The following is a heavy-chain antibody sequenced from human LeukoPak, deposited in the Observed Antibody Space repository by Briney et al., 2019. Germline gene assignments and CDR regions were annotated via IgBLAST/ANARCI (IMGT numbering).Heavy chain of an antibody. CDR3: AKDRGRTGRLDY. J-gene: IGHJ4*02. V-gene: IGHV3-23*01. CDR1: GFTFSSYA. CDR2: ISGSGGST. D-gene: IGHD1-1*01. Sequence: GGSLRLSCAASGFTFSSYAMSWVRQAPGKGLEGVSAISGSGGSTYYADSVKGRFTISRDNSKNTLYLQMNSLRAEDTAVYYCAKDRGRTGRLDYWGQGTLVTVSS.